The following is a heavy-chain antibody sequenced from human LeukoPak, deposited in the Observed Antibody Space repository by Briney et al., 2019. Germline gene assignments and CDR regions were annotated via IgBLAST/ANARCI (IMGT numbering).Heavy chain of an antibody. Sequence: SETLSLTRTVSGGSMNNYYWNWIRQSAGKGLEWIGYIYTRGTTNYNPSLKSRLTMSVDTSRNQFSLKLSSVTAADTAVYYCARADRGYCSGASCYGFDPWGQGTLVTVSS. D-gene: IGHD2-15*01. CDR3: ARADRGYCSGASCYGFDP. V-gene: IGHV4-4*07. CDR2: IYTRGTT. J-gene: IGHJ5*02. CDR1: GGSMNNYY.